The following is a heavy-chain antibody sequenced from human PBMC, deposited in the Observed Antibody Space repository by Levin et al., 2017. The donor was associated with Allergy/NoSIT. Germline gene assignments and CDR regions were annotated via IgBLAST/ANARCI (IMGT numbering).Heavy chain of an antibody. CDR3: AKRDGGSYSAIDY. CDR1: GFTFSSYA. CDR2: ISGSGGST. J-gene: IGHJ4*02. D-gene: IGHD1-26*01. Sequence: GGSLILSCAASGFTFSSYAMSWVRQAPGKGLEWVSGISGSGGSTYYADSVKGRFTISRDNSKNTLYLQMNSLRAEDTAVYYCAKRDGGSYSAIDYWGQGTLVTVSS. V-gene: IGHV3-23*01.